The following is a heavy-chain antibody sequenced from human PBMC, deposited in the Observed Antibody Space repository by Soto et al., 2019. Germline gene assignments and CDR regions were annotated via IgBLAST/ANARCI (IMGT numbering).Heavy chain of an antibody. D-gene: IGHD4-17*01. V-gene: IGHV4-34*01. CDR3: ARTSLLSYGDYAIFFDY. J-gene: IGHJ4*02. CDR2: INHSGST. Sequence: QVQLQQWGAGLLKPSETLSLTCAVYGGSFSGYYWSWIRQPPGKGLEWIGEINHSGSTNYNPSLKSRVTISVDTSKNQFSLKLSSVTAADTAVYYCARTSLLSYGDYAIFFDYWGQGTLVTVSS. CDR1: GGSFSGYY.